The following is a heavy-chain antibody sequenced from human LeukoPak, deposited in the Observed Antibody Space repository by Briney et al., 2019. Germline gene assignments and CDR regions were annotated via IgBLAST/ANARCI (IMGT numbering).Heavy chain of an antibody. CDR1: GFTFSSYS. CDR2: ISSSSSTI. J-gene: IGHJ4*02. V-gene: IGHV3-48*01. Sequence: GGSLRLSCAASGFTFSSYSMNWVRQAPGKGLEWVSYISSSSSTIYYADSVKGRFTISRDNAKNSLYLQMNSLRAEDTAVYYCARVGDIVVVPIDYWGQGTLVTVSS. D-gene: IGHD2-2*01. CDR3: ARVGDIVVVPIDY.